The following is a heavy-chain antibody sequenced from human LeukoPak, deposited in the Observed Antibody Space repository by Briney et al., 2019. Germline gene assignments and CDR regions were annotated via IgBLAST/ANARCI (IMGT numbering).Heavy chain of an antibody. CDR1: GGSIRSSYYY. D-gene: IGHD6-13*01. J-gene: IGHJ4*02. V-gene: IGHV4-39*01. Sequence: SETLSLTCTVSGGSIRSSYYYWGWIRQPPGKGLEWIGSIYDSGSTYYNPSLKSRVTISVDTSKNQFSLKLNSVTAADTAVYYCARHYLLAAGRGWEFDYWGQGTLVTVSS. CDR2: IYDSGST. CDR3: ARHYLLAAGRGWEFDY.